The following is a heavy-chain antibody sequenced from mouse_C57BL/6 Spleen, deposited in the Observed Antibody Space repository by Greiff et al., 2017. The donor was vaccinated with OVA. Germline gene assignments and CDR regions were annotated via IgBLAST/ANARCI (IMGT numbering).Heavy chain of an antibody. D-gene: IGHD1-1*01. CDR3: ARGASYGSSLYWYFDV. V-gene: IGHV1-81*01. CDR2: IYPRSGNT. Sequence: QVQLKESGAELARPGASVKLSCKASGYTFTSYGISWVKQRTGQGLEWIGEIYPRSGNTYYNEKFKGKATLTADKSSSTAYMELRSLTSEDSAVYFCARGASYGSSLYWYFDVWGTGTTVTVSS. J-gene: IGHJ1*03. CDR1: GYTFTSYG.